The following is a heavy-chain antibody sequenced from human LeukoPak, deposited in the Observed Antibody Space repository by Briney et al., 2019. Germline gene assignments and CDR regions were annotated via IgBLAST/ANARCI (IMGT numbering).Heavy chain of an antibody. V-gene: IGHV3-30*18. J-gene: IGHJ4*02. CDR2: ISYDGSNK. Sequence: GGSLRLSCAASGFTFSSYGMHWVRQAPGKGLEWVAVISYDGSNKYYADSVKGRFTISRDNSKNTLYLQMNSLRAEDTAVYYCGQDYFDYWGQGTLVTVSS. CDR3: GQDYFDY. CDR1: GFTFSSYG.